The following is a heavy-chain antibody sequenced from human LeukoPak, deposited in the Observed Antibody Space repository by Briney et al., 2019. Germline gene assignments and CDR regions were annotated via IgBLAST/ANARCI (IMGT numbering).Heavy chain of an antibody. Sequence: PSETLSLTCAVYSGSFTGYYWTWIRQPPGKGLEWIGYIYYSGSTNYNPSLKSRVTISVDTSKNQFSLKLSSVTAADTAVYYCAREGGYSYAKFFDYWGQGTLVTVSS. CDR1: SGSFTGYY. D-gene: IGHD5-18*01. V-gene: IGHV4-59*01. J-gene: IGHJ4*02. CDR3: AREGGYSYAKFFDY. CDR2: IYYSGST.